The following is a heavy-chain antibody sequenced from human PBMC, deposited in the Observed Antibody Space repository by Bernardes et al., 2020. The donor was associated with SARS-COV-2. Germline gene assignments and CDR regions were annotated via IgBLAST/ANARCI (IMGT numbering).Heavy chain of an antibody. Sequence: GSVRLSCTASGFTFSNYWMHWVRHAPGKGLVWVSRINSGGSSTSYADSVKGRFTISRDNAKSTLYLQMDSLRAEDTAVYYCSRDFTSGWYDYWGQGTLVTVSS. J-gene: IGHJ4*02. CDR1: GFTFSNYW. D-gene: IGHD6-19*01. V-gene: IGHV3-74*01. CDR2: INSGGSST. CDR3: SRDFTSGWYDY.